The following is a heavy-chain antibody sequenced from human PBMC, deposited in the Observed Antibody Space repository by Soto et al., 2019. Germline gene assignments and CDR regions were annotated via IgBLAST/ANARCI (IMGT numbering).Heavy chain of an antibody. J-gene: IGHJ4*01. V-gene: IGHV4-34*01. CDR3: SLLTFYSSNGAYLPLDY. D-gene: IGHD2-8*01. CDR2: ITHRGNT. CDR1: GGSFSGFY. Sequence: SETLSLTCVVSGGSFSGFYLMWIRQAPGRGLEWIGEITHRGNTTYNPSLRSRLDISKDTPNSHFSLTLTSVTAADTAVYFCSLLTFYSSNGAYLPLDYWGQGSLVTVSS.